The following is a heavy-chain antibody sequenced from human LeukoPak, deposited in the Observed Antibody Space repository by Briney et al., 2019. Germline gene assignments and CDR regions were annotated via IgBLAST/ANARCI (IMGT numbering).Heavy chain of an antibody. J-gene: IGHJ6*02. CDR1: GFTFSGYD. D-gene: IGHD5-18*01. CDR3: ARGVGSYGYEYYYGLDV. V-gene: IGHV3-30-3*01. CDR2: ISYQGTNK. Sequence: PGGSLRLSCVASGFTFSGYDMYWVRQAPGKGLEWVAQISYQGTNKDYADYLKGRFTISRDNSRNTLYLQMNSLRAEDTAVYYCARGVGSYGYEYYYGLDVWGQGTTVTVSS.